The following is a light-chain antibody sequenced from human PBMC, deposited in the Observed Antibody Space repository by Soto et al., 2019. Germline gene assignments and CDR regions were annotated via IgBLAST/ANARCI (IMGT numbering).Light chain of an antibody. Sequence: DIHITQSPSTLSASVGDRVTITCRASQSISSWLAWYQQKPGKAPKLLIYDASSLESGVPSRFSGSGSGTEFTPTISSLQPDDFATYYCQQHNSYSKTFGQGTKVDI. CDR3: QQHNSYSKT. V-gene: IGKV1-5*01. J-gene: IGKJ1*01. CDR1: QSISSW. CDR2: DAS.